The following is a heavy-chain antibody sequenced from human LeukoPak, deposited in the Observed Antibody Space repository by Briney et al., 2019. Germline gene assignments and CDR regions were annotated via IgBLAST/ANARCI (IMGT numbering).Heavy chain of an antibody. V-gene: IGHV3-11*06. J-gene: IGHJ4*02. CDR1: GFTFSDYY. CDR3: ARGAYTAIALRYDY. Sequence: GGSLRLSCAASGFTFSDYYMSWIRQAPGKGLEWGSYISSSSSYTNYADSVKGRFTISRDNAKNSLYLQMNSLRAEDTAVYYCARGAYTAIALRYDYWGQGTLVTVSS. D-gene: IGHD5-18*01. CDR2: ISSSSSYT.